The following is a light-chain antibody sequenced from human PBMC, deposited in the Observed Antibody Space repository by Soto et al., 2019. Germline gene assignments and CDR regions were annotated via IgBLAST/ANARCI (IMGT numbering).Light chain of an antibody. CDR3: QHYHSFPYT. Sequence: DIQMTQSPSTLSASVGDRVTITCRASQSISYWLARYQQKPGKAPKVLIFDASSLESGVPSRFSGTGSGTDFALTISSLHPDDSATYYCQHYHSFPYTFGQGTKVDIK. CDR1: QSISYW. J-gene: IGKJ2*01. V-gene: IGKV1-5*01. CDR2: DAS.